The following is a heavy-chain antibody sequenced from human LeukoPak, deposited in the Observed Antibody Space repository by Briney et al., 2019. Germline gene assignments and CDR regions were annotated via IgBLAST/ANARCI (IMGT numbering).Heavy chain of an antibody. V-gene: IGHV3-66*01. CDR2: IYSSDYR. CDR3: ARGLSLSGYLDAFDI. Sequence: GGSLRLSCAASGLIVSSNHMNWVRQAPGKGLEWVSIIYSSDYRYYADSVKGRFTISRDNSKNTLYLQMNSLRVEDTAVYFCARGLSLSGYLDAFDIWGQGTMVTVSS. CDR1: GLIVSSNH. J-gene: IGHJ3*02. D-gene: IGHD3-22*01.